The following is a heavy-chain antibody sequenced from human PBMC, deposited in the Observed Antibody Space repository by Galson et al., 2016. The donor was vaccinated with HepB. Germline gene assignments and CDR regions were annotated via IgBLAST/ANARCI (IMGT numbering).Heavy chain of an antibody. CDR1: GYTFTSYA. J-gene: IGHJ4*02. CDR3: ARCDLEHWLVFFDY. V-gene: IGHV1-3*01. Sequence: SVKVSCKASGYTFTSYAMHWVRQAPGQRLEWMGWINAGNGDTKYSQNFQGRVTITRDTSASTAYMELSSLRSEDTAVYYCARCDLEHWLVFFDYWGQGTLVTVSS. D-gene: IGHD6-19*01. CDR2: INAGNGDT.